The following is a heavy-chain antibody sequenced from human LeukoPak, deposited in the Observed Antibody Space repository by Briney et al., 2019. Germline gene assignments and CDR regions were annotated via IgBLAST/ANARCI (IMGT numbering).Heavy chain of an antibody. CDR2: IYYSGST. D-gene: IGHD1-14*01. V-gene: IGHV4-59*01. CDR3: ARARARRDEADY. CDR1: GGSISSYY. Sequence: PSGTLSLTCTASGGSISSYYWSWIRQPPGKGLEWIGYIYYSGSTNYNPSLKSRVTISVDTSKNQFSLKLSSVTAADTAVYYCARARARRDEADYWGQGTLVTVSS. J-gene: IGHJ4*02.